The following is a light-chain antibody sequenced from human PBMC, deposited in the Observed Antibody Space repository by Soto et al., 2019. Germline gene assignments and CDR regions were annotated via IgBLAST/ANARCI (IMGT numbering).Light chain of an antibody. Sequence: EILMTQSPATLSVSPGERTTLACRASQSVGSNLAWYQQKPGQAPRLLIYAASTRASGAPARFSGSGSGTEFTLTISSLQPDDFATYYCHQYNSYHTFGGGTKVDIK. CDR3: HQYNSYHT. CDR2: AAS. J-gene: IGKJ4*01. CDR1: QSVGSN. V-gene: IGKV3-15*01.